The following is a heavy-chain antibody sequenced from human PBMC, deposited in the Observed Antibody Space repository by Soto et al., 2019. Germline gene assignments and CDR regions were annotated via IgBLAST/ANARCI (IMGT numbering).Heavy chain of an antibody. V-gene: IGHV1-18*01. CDR2: ISADNGNT. CDR3: ARVYSAGDYRSGFYRQVFDP. Sequence: ASVKVSCKASGYTFTSCGISWVRQAPGQGLQWMGWISADNGNTKYAQKFQGRVTMTTDTSTSTAYMDLRSLRSDDTAVYYCARVYSAGDYRSGFYRQVFDPWRQGTLVTVSS. CDR1: GYTFTSCG. J-gene: IGHJ5*02. D-gene: IGHD6-19*01.